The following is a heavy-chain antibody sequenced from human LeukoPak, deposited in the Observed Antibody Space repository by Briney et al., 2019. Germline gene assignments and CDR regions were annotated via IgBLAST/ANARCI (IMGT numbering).Heavy chain of an antibody. J-gene: IGHJ4*02. V-gene: IGHV3-23*01. D-gene: IGHD5-12*01. CDR2: VSGSGGST. Sequence: GGSLRLSCAASGFTFSSYAMSWVRQAPGKGLEWVSGVSGSGGSTYYADSVKDRFTISRDNSKNTLYLQMNSLRAEDTAVYYCAKDLDIVATITGNWGQGTLVTVSS. CDR3: AKDLDIVATITGN. CDR1: GFTFSSYA.